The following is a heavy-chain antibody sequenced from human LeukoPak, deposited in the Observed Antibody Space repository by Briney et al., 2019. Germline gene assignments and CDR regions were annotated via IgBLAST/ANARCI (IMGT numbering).Heavy chain of an antibody. CDR3: ARDLLDYYDSSGYRDY. V-gene: IGHV1-2*02. CDR1: GYTFTGYY. Sequence: ASVKVSCKASGYTFTGYYMHWVRQAPGQGLEWMGWINPNSGGTNYAQKFQGRVTMTRDTSISTAYMELSRLRSDDTAVYYCARDLLDYYDSSGYRDYWGQGTLVTVSP. D-gene: IGHD3-22*01. CDR2: INPNSGGT. J-gene: IGHJ4*02.